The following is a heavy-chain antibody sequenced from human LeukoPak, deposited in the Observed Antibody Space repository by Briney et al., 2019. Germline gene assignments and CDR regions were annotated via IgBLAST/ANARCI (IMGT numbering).Heavy chain of an antibody. D-gene: IGHD5-12*01. CDR3: ARDGYSGSKRGFYFDS. J-gene: IGHJ4*02. Sequence: GGSLRLSCAASGFTFSSYGMHWVRQAPGKGLEWVAFIRYDGSNKYYADSVKGRFTISRDNSKNTLYLQMSSLRVEDTAVYYCARDGYSGSKRGFYFDSWGQGTLVTVSS. V-gene: IGHV3-30*02. CDR1: GFTFSSYG. CDR2: IRYDGSNK.